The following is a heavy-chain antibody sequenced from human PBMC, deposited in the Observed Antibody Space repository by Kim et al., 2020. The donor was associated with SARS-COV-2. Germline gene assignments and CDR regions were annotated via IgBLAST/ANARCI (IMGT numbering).Heavy chain of an antibody. CDR3: ASAADGSGSYDY. J-gene: IGHJ4*02. D-gene: IGHD3-10*01. V-gene: IGHV1-18*01. Sequence: NYAQKLQGRVTMTTDTSTSTAYMELRSLRSDDTAVYYCASAADGSGSYDYWGQGTLVTVSS.